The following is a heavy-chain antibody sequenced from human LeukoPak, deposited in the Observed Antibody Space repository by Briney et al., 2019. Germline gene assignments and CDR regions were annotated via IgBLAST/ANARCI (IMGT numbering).Heavy chain of an antibody. CDR3: ARVKTIFGVVTRFDP. Sequence: ASVKVSCKASGYTFTSYDINWVRQATGQGLEWMGWMNPNSGNTGYAQKFQGRVTMTRNTSISTAYMGLSSLRSEDTAVYYCARVKTIFGVVTRFDPWGQGTLVTVSS. CDR2: MNPNSGNT. D-gene: IGHD3-3*01. CDR1: GYTFTSYD. V-gene: IGHV1-8*01. J-gene: IGHJ5*02.